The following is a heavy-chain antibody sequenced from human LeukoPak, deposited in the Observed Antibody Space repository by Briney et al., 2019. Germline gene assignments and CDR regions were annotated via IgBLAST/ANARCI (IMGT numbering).Heavy chain of an antibody. V-gene: IGHV3-23*01. J-gene: IGHJ4*02. CDR2: ISGSGGSI. D-gene: IGHD5-18*01. Sequence: GGSLRLSCAASGFTFSSYAMSWVRQAPGKGLEWVSGISGSGGSIYYADSVKGRFTISRDNAKSSLYLQMNSLRAEDTAVYYCARDLVQLWSKDYWGQGTLVTVSS. CDR1: GFTFSSYA. CDR3: ARDLVQLWSKDY.